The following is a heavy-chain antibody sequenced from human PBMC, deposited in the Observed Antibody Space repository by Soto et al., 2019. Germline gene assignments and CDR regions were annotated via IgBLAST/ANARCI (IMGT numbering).Heavy chain of an antibody. J-gene: IGHJ6*02. CDR2: VIPIFGTA. Sequence: QVQLVQSGAEVKKPGSSVKVSCKASGGTFSSYAISWVRQAPGQGLEWMGGVIPIFGTANYAQKFQGRVTITAAKSTSKAYMEMSSLISEDTAVYYCVVLLWFGDLEYYYYYGMPVWGQGPTLTVSS. D-gene: IGHD3-10*01. CDR3: VVLLWFGDLEYYYYYGMPV. V-gene: IGHV1-69*06. CDR1: GGTFSSYA.